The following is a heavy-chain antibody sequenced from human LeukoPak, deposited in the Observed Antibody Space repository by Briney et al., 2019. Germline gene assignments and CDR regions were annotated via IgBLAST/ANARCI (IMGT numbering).Heavy chain of an antibody. CDR1: GGSISSYY. D-gene: IGHD2-2*01. Sequence: ETLSLTCTVSGGSISSYYWSWIRQPPGKGLEWIGYIYTSGSTNYNPSLKSRVTISVDTSKNQFSLKLSSVTAADTAVYYCARHVEGYCSSTSCPGWFDPWGRGTLVTVSS. CDR2: IYTSGST. V-gene: IGHV4-4*09. J-gene: IGHJ5*02. CDR3: ARHVEGYCSSTSCPGWFDP.